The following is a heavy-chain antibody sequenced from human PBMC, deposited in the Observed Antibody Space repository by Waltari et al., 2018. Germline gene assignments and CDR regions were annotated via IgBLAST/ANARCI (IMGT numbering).Heavy chain of an antibody. J-gene: IGHJ4*02. V-gene: IGHV1-69-2*01. CDR2: IDPEEGET. Sequence: EVELVQSGAEVKKPGATVTISCKASGYTFMDYFMHWVQQAPGKGLEWMGRIDPEEGETVYSEKFQGRVTITADTSTDTAYMELSSLTSGDTAVYYCAPLPGGSGQTFDYWGQGTLVTVSS. D-gene: IGHD3-10*01. CDR1: GYTFMDYF. CDR3: APLPGGSGQTFDY.